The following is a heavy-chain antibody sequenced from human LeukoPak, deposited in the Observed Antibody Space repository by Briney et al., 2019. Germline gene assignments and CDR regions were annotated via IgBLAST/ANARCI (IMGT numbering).Heavy chain of an antibody. CDR2: ISYDGSNK. D-gene: IGHD1-26*01. J-gene: IGHJ4*02. CDR3: AKQSTVADY. Sequence: GGSLRLSCAASGFTFSSCVMHWVRQAPGKGLEWVAVISYDGSNKYYADSVKGRFTISRDNSKNTVYLEMNSLRDEDTAVYYCAKQSTVADYWGQGTLVTVSS. V-gene: IGHV3-30*18. CDR1: GFTFSSCV.